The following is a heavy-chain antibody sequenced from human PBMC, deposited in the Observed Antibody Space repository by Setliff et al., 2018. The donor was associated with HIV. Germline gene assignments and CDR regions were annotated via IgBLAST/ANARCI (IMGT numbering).Heavy chain of an antibody. D-gene: IGHD3-22*01. CDR1: GGSISSYY. CDR3: ASLPPLYDSSGYYFDY. Sequence: PSETLSLTCTVSGGSISSYYWSWIRQPPGKGLEWIGYIYYSGSTNYNQSLKSRVTISVDTSKNQFSLKLSSVTAADTAVYYCASLPPLYDSSGYYFDYWGQGTLVTVSS. J-gene: IGHJ4*02. V-gene: IGHV4-59*08. CDR2: IYYSGST.